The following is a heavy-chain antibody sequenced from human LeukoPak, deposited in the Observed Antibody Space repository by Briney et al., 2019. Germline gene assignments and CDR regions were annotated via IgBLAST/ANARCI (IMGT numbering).Heavy chain of an antibody. Sequence: SETLSLTCTVSGGSISSYYWSWIRQPPGKGLEWIGSIYDSGSTYYNPSLKSRATISVDTSKNQFSLKLNSVTAADTAVYYCARHYGPWGQGTLVTVSS. D-gene: IGHD3-10*01. CDR3: ARHYGP. CDR2: IYDSGST. J-gene: IGHJ5*02. CDR1: GGSISSYY. V-gene: IGHV4-39*01.